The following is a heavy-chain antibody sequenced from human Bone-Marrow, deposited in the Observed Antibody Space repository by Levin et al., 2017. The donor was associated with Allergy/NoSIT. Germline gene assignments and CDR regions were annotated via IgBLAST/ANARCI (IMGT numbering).Heavy chain of an antibody. CDR2: INPKSGGT. J-gene: IGHJ4*02. D-gene: IGHD3-3*01. CDR1: GYTFTGYY. CDR3: ARPYYDFWSGYQSPHKSDY. V-gene: IGHV1-2*06. Sequence: PGESLKISCKASGYTFTGYYMHWVRQAPGQGLEWMGRINPKSGGTNYAQKFQGRVTMTRDTSISTAYMELSRLRSDDTAVYYCARPYYDFWSGYQSPHKSDYWGQGTLVTVSS.